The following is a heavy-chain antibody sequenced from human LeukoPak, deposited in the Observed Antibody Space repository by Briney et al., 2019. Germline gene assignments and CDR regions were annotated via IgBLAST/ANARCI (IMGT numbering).Heavy chain of an antibody. CDR2: ISGSGGST. D-gene: IGHD6-19*01. Sequence: GGSLRLSCAASGFTVSGNYMSWVRQAPGKGLEWVSAISGSGGSTYYADSVKGRFTISRDNSKNTLYLQMNSLRAEDTAVYYCAKDRVAVAGHFDYWGQGTLVTVSS. CDR1: GFTVSGNY. CDR3: AKDRVAVAGHFDY. J-gene: IGHJ4*02. V-gene: IGHV3-23*01.